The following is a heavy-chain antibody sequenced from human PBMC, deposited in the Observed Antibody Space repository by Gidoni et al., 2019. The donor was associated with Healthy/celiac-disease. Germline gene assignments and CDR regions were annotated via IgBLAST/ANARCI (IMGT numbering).Heavy chain of an antibody. CDR3: ARSKYSFDAFDI. Sequence: QVQLVESGGGVVQPGGSLRLSCADSGFTFSSSAMHWVRQAPGKGLECVAVISYEGSNKYYADSVKGRFTISRDNSKNTLYLQMNSLRAEDTAVYYCARSKYSFDAFDIWGQGTMVTVSS. J-gene: IGHJ3*02. V-gene: IGHV3-30*01. CDR2: ISYEGSNK. D-gene: IGHD5-18*01. CDR1: GFTFSSSA.